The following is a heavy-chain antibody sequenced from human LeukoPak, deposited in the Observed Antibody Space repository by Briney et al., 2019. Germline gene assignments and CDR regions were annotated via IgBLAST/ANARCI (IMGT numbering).Heavy chain of an antibody. CDR2: VSASGYAI. D-gene: IGHD3-22*01. Sequence: GGSLRLSCAASGFTFSVYEMNWIRQPPRKGLEWISYVSASGYAIYYADSVKGRFTISRDNTKNSLYLQMNSLRAEDTAVYYCARDYYDSSGYGKSSFDPWGQGTLVTVSS. CDR1: GFTFSVYE. J-gene: IGHJ5*02. V-gene: IGHV3-48*03. CDR3: ARDYYDSSGYGKSSFDP.